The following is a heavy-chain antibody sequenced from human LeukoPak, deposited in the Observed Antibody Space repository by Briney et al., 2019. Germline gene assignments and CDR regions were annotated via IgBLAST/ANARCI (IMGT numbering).Heavy chain of an antibody. V-gene: IGHV3-23*01. CDR1: GFTFSSYA. CDR3: AKVQPSYYYDISGYHYFDY. J-gene: IGHJ4*02. D-gene: IGHD3-22*01. CDR2: INGSGGST. Sequence: GGSLRLSCAASGFTFSSYAMSWVRQAPGKGLEWVSAINGSGGSTYYADSVKGRFTISRDNSKNTLYLQMNSLRAEDTAVYYCAKVQPSYYYDISGYHYFDYWGQGTLVTVSS.